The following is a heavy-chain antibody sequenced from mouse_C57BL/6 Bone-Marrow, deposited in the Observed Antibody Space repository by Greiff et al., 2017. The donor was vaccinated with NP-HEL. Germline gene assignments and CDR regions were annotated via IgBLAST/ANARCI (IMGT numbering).Heavy chain of an antibody. CDR1: GYTFTDYY. CDR2: INPNNGGT. J-gene: IGHJ2*01. V-gene: IGHV1-26*01. D-gene: IGHD1-1*01. CDR3: ARSYYGSSTPSFDY. Sequence: EVQLQQSGPELVKPGASVKISCKASGYTFTDYYMNWVKQSHGKSLEWIGDINPNNGGTSYNQKFKGKATLTVDKSSSTAYMELRSLTSEDSAVYYCARSYYGSSTPSFDYWGQGTTLTVSS.